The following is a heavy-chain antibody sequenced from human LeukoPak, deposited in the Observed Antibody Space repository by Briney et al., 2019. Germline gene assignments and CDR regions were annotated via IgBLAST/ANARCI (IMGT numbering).Heavy chain of an antibody. CDR2: ITPSATT. CDR1: GFTFDDYG. J-gene: IGHJ4*02. D-gene: IGHD7-27*01. Sequence: GGSLRLSCAASGFTFDDYGMSWVRQAPGKGLEWVSGITPSATTYYADSVTGRFTISRDNSKNTLYLQMNSPRAEDTARYYCAKDGNWARFENWGQGTLVTVSS. CDR3: AKDGNWARFEN. V-gene: IGHV3-23*01.